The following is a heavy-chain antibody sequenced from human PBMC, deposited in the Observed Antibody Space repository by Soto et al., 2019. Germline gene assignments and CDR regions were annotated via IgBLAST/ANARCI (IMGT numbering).Heavy chain of an antibody. V-gene: IGHV3-30*03. D-gene: IGHD2-2*01. Sequence: PGGYRRLSCAASGLTFKNYAIHWVRQAPGKGLEWLTVILHDGSQSFYADSVRGRCTISRDYSKSTVYLQLNSLKPEDTAVYYCARDGGFQYPDIWGQGALVTVSS. CDR3: ARDGGFQYPDI. CDR2: ILHDGSQS. J-gene: IGHJ4*01. CDR1: GLTFKNYA.